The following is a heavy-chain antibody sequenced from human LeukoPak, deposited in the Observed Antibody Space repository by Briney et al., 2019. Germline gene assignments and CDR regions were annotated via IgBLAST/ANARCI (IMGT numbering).Heavy chain of an antibody. CDR1: GFTFGSYA. D-gene: IGHD2-2*02. CDR3: AKDVVEEVSSYNPLPYYYYGMDV. Sequence: GGSLRLSCAASGFTFGSYALSWVRQAPGKGLEWVAVISYDGGNKYYADSVKGRFTISRDNSKNTLYLQMNSLRAEDTAVYYCAKDVVEEVSSYNPLPYYYYGMDVWGQGTTVTVSS. J-gene: IGHJ6*02. V-gene: IGHV3-30*18. CDR2: ISYDGGNK.